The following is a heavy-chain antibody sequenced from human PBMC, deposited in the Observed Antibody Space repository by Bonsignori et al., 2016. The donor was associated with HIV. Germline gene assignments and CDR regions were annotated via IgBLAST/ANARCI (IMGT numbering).Heavy chain of an antibody. Sequence: WIRQPPGKGLEWVSYISSSGSTIYYADSVRGRFTISRDNAKNSLYLQMNSLRAEDTAVYYCARDLLESGEDYDGANTDAFDIWGQGTMVTVSS. V-gene: IGHV3-48*03. CDR3: ARDLLESGEDYDGANTDAFDI. J-gene: IGHJ3*02. CDR2: ISSSGSTI. D-gene: IGHD3-22*01.